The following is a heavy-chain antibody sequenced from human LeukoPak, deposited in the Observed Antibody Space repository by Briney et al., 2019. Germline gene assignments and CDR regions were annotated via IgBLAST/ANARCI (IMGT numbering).Heavy chain of an antibody. V-gene: IGHV4-4*02. CDR3: AREGGPYRPLDY. CDR2: VNLQGST. Sequence: SETLSLTCGVSGGSISNTNWWTWFRQPPGKGLEWIGEVNLQGSTNYNPSLKSRVAISADKSENHISLKLTSVTAADTAVYYCAREGGPYRPLDYSGQGTLVTVAS. CDR1: GGSISNTNW. J-gene: IGHJ4*02.